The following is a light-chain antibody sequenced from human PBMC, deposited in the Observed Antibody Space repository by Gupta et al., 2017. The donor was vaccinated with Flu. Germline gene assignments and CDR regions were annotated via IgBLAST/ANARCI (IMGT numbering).Light chain of an antibody. CDR3: RQTTHWPPVT. J-gene: IGKJ5*01. Sequence: IPGQPASSCWRARQSRVYSDGKTYLNWFKQRPGQAPRRLIYEVSKRDAGVPDRFSGRGKGNDLTLKSSSGEEEDVGGYYCRQTTHWPPVTFGQGTLVEIK. CDR2: EVS. CDR1: QSRVYSDGKTY. V-gene: IGKV2-30*01.